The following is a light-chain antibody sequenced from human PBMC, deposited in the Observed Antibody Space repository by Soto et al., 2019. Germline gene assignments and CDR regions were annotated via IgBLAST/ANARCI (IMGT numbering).Light chain of an antibody. J-gene: IGLJ3*02. V-gene: IGLV2-14*01. CDR2: EVT. Sequence: QSALTQTASVSGSPGQSITISCTGTSSDVGGYNYVSWYQQHPGKAPKLMIFEVTNRPSGVSNRFSGSKSGNTASLTISGLQAEDEADYYCCSYTSSSTWVFGGGTKVTVL. CDR3: CSYTSSSTWV. CDR1: SSDVGGYNY.